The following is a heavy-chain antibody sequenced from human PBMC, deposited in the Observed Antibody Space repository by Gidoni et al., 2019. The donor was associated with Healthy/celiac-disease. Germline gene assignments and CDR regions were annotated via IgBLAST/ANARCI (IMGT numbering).Heavy chain of an antibody. CDR3: ARDAMIFGVVIPYFDY. CDR1: GFTFSSYS. CDR2: ISSSSSYI. J-gene: IGHJ4*02. Sequence: EVQLVESGGGLVKPGGSLRLSCSASGFTFSSYSMNWVRQAPGKGLEWVSSISSSSSYIYYADSVKGRFTISRDNAKNSLYLQMNSLRAEDTAVYYCARDAMIFGVVIPYFDYWGQGTLVTVSS. V-gene: IGHV3-21*01. D-gene: IGHD3-3*01.